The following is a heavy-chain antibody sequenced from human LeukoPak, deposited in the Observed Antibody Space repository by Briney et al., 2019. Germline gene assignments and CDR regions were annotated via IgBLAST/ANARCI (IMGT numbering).Heavy chain of an antibody. CDR2: ISGSGGST. V-gene: IGHV3-23*01. J-gene: IGHJ3*02. CDR1: GFTFSSYA. CDR3: AKRLTFYGDYERAFDI. Sequence: PGGSLRLSCAASGFTFSSYAMSWVRQAPGKGLEWVSAISGSGGSTHYADSVKGRFTISRDNSKNTLYLQMNSLRAEDTAVYYCAKRLTFYGDYERAFDIWGQGTMVTVSS. D-gene: IGHD4-17*01.